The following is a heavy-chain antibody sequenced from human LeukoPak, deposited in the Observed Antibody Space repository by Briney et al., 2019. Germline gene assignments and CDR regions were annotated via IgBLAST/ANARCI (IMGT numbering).Heavy chain of an antibody. V-gene: IGHV1-69*05. Sequence: SXKVSCKASGGTFSSYAISWVRQAPGQGGEWMGRIIPIFGTANYAQKFQGRVTITTDESTSTAYMELSSLRSEDTAVYYCARGAAGYPDYWGQGTLVTVSS. J-gene: IGHJ4*02. CDR2: IIPIFGTA. CDR1: GGTFSSYA. D-gene: IGHD3-9*01. CDR3: ARGAAGYPDY.